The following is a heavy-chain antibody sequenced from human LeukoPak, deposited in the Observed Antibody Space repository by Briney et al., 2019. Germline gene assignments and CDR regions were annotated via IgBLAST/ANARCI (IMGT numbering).Heavy chain of an antibody. Sequence: TSETLSLTCTVSGGSISTSSYYCGWIRQPPGKGLEWIGTIYYSGRTYYNPSLKSRVTISVDTSKNQFSLKLSSVTAADTAMYYCARHGYYFDSPSDYWGQGTLVTVSS. D-gene: IGHD3-22*01. V-gene: IGHV4-39*01. CDR3: ARHGYYFDSPSDY. CDR2: IYYSGRT. CDR1: GGSISTSSYY. J-gene: IGHJ4*02.